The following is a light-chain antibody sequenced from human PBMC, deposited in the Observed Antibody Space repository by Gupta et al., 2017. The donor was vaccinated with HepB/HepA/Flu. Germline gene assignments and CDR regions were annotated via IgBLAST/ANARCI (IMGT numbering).Light chain of an antibody. CDR2: EAS. CDR3: QWQNNGHPKGT. Sequence: EIVLTQSPDTLSLSPGERATLSCRASQSVSSYFAWYQKKPGQAPRLVIYEASSRAPGITARFSGSGVGSDDTLTINNRDHDDYEVYLCQWQNNGHPKGTFGGGTKVDIK. V-gene: IGKV3-11*01. CDR1: QSVSSY. J-gene: IGKJ4*01.